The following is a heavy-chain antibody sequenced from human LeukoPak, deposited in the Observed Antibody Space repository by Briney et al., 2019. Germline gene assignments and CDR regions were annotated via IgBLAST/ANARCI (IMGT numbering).Heavy chain of an antibody. CDR1: GGSFSGYY. J-gene: IGHJ6*04. CDR3: ARGGGSSYGYSYYYYGMDV. CDR2: INHSGST. V-gene: IGHV4-34*01. D-gene: IGHD5-18*01. Sequence: ASETLSLTCAVYGGSFSGYYWSWIRQPPGKGLEWIGEINHSGSTNYNPSLKSRGTISVDTSKNQFSLHLSSVAAADPAVYYCARGGGSSYGYSYYYYGMDVWGKGTTVTVSS.